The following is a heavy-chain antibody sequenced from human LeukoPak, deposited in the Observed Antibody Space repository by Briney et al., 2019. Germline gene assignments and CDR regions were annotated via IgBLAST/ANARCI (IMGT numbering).Heavy chain of an antibody. CDR1: GFTVSSTY. CDR3: AKGHCTNGICWLD. D-gene: IGHD2-8*01. CDR2: IYSAGST. Sequence: GGSLRLSCAPSGFTVSSTYMSWVRQAPGKGLEWVSIIYSAGSTYYADSVKGRFTISRDNSKNTLYLQMNSLRAEDTAVYYCAKGHCTNGICWLDWGQGTLVTVSS. J-gene: IGHJ4*02. V-gene: IGHV3-53*01.